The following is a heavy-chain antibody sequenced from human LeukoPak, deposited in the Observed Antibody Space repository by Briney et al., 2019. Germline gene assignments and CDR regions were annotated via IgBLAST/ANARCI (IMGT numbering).Heavy chain of an antibody. CDR1: GGTFSSYA. J-gene: IGHJ6*02. Sequence: GASVKVSCKASGGTFSSYAISWVRQAPGQGLEWMGGIIPIFGTANYAQKFQGRVTITADESTSTAYMELSSLRSEDTAVYYCAGAPRTGYYMFMDVWGQGTTVTVSS. V-gene: IGHV1-69*13. CDR2: IIPIFGTA. D-gene: IGHD3/OR15-3a*01. CDR3: AGAPRTGYYMFMDV.